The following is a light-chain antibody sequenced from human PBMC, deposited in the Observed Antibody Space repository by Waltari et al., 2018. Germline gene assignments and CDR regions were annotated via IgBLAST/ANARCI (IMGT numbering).Light chain of an antibody. CDR2: DVS. J-gene: IGLJ2*01. CDR1: SSDVGGYHY. CDR3: SSYTSSSTYVV. Sequence: QSALTQPASVSGSPGQSITISCTGTSSDVGGYHYVSWYQQPPGKAPTLMIYDVSKRPSGVSNRFSGSKSGNTASLTISGLQAEDEADYYCSSYTSSSTYVVFGGGTKLTVL. V-gene: IGLV2-14*01.